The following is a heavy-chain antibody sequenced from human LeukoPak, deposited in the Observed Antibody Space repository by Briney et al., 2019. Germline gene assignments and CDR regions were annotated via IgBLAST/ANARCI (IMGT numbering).Heavy chain of an antibody. CDR2: IYYSGST. CDR3: ARDSRPGYYDILTGYPYYYYGMDV. J-gene: IGHJ6*02. D-gene: IGHD3-9*01. Sequence: SETLSLTCTVSGGSISSYYWSWIRQPPGKGLEWIGYIYYSGSTNYNPSLKSRVTISVDTSKNQFSLKLSSVTAADTAVYYCARDSRPGYYDILTGYPYYYYGMDVWGQGTTVTVSS. V-gene: IGHV4-59*01. CDR1: GGSISSYY.